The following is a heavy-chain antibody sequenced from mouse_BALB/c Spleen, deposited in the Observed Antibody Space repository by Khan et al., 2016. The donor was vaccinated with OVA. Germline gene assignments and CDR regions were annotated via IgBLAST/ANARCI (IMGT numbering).Heavy chain of an antibody. D-gene: IGHD1-1*01. J-gene: IGHJ2*01. CDR1: GYSITSDYA. CDR3: ARSVTITTVVATDFDY. Sequence: EVQLQESGPGLVKPSQSLSLTCTVTGYSITSDYAWNWIRQFPGNKLEWMGYISYSGRTSYNPSLKSRISITRDTSKNQFSLQLNSVTTEDTATXYMARSVTITTVVATDFDYWGQVTTLTVSS. V-gene: IGHV3-2*02. CDR2: ISYSGRT.